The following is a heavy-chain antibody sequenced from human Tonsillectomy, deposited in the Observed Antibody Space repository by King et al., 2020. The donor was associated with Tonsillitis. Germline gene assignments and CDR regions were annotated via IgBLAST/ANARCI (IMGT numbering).Heavy chain of an antibody. CDR3: ARGITTVTTPFDY. Sequence: VQLQQWGAGLLKPSETLSLTCAVYGGSFSGYYWSWIRQPPGKGLEWIGEINHSGSTYYNPSLKSRVTISVDTSKNQFSLKLSSVTAADTAVYYCARGITTVTTPFDYWGQGTLVTVSS. CDR1: GGSFSGYY. D-gene: IGHD4-17*01. V-gene: IGHV4-34*01. CDR2: INHSGST. J-gene: IGHJ4*02.